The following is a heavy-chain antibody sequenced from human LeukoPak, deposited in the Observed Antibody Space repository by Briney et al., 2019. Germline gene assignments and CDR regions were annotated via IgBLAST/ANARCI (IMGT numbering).Heavy chain of an antibody. CDR3: AKDWSCDY. CDR1: GFTFSSYA. Sequence: GGSLRLSCAASGFTFSSYAMSWVRQAPGKGLEWVSAISDSGSKTHYADSVKGRFTISRDNSKNTVYLQMNNLRAEDTALYYCAKDWSCDYWGQGTLVTVSS. CDR2: ISDSGSKT. D-gene: IGHD1-26*01. V-gene: IGHV3-23*01. J-gene: IGHJ4*02.